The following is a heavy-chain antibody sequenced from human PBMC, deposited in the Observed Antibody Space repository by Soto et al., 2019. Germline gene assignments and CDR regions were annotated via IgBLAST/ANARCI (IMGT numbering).Heavy chain of an antibody. V-gene: IGHV1-69*13. J-gene: IGHJ3*02. CDR2: IIPIFGTA. D-gene: IGHD6-19*01. CDR3: ASSPQWPTLDDAFDI. CDR1: GGTFSSYA. Sequence: GASVKVSCKASGGTFSSYAISWVRQAPGQGLEWMGGIIPIFGTANYAQKFQGRVTITADESTSTAYMELSSLRSEDTAVYYCASSPQWPTLDDAFDIRGQGTMVTVSS.